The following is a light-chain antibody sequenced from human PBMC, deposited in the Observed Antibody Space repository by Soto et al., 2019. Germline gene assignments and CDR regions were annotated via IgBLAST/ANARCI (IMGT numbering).Light chain of an antibody. CDR1: SSDVGRYDY. Sequence: QSVLTQPRSVSGSPGQSVTISCTGTSSDVGRYDYVSWYQQHPGKAPKLIVYDATERPSGVPDRLSGSKSGNTASLTISGLQAEDEADYSCCSFAGSYSYVFGTGTKVTVL. V-gene: IGLV2-11*01. CDR3: CSFAGSYSYV. J-gene: IGLJ1*01. CDR2: DAT.